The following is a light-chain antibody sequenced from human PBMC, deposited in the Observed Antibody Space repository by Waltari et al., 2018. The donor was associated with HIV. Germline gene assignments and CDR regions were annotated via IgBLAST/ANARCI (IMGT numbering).Light chain of an antibody. J-gene: IGLJ3*02. Sequence: QSALTQPASVSGSPGQSITISCTGTSSDIGSYNLVSWYQQHPGKAPKLMIYEVTKRPSGVSKRFSGSKSCNTASLTISGLQAEDEADYYCCSYAGSNTGVLFGGGTKLTVL. CDR1: SSDIGSYNL. CDR2: EVT. CDR3: CSYAGSNTGVL. V-gene: IGLV2-23*02.